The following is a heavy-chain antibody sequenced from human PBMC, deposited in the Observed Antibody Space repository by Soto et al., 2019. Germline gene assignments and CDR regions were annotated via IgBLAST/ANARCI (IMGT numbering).Heavy chain of an antibody. V-gene: IGHV5-10-1*01. D-gene: IGHD6-19*01. CDR1: GYSFTSYC. CDR3: ARLSGSSGWNDAFDI. CDR2: IDPSDSYT. J-gene: IGHJ3*02. Sequence: PGESLKISCKGSGYSFTSYCISWVRQMPWKGLEWMGRIDPSDSYTNYSPSFQGHVTISADKSISTAYLQWSSLKASDTAMYYCARLSGSSGWNDAFDIWGQGTMVTVSS.